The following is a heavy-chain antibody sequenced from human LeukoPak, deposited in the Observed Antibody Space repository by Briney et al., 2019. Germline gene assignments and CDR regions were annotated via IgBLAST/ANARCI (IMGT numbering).Heavy chain of an antibody. CDR2: VDPEDGET. J-gene: IGHJ4*02. V-gene: IGHV1-69-2*01. D-gene: IGHD1-26*01. CDR1: GYTFTDYY. Sequence: ASVKISCKVSGYTFTDYYMHCVRQAPGNGREWMGLVDPEDGETIYAEKFQGRVTITADTSTDTAYMELSSLRSEDTAVYYCATERGSYHRWGQGTLVTVSS. CDR3: ATERGSYHR.